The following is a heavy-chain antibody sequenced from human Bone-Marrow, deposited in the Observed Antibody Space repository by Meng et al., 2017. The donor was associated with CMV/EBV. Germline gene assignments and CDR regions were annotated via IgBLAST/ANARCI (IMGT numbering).Heavy chain of an antibody. V-gene: IGHV4-61*01. D-gene: IGHD6-6*01. Sequence: SETLSLTCTVSGGSVSSGSYYWSWIRQPPGKRLEWIGYIYYTGITNYNSSLKGRVTISVDTSKNQFSLKLTSVTAADTAVYYCTRSPRSSSSPFDYWGQGTLVTVSS. CDR3: TRSPRSSSSPFDY. CDR2: IYYTGIT. CDR1: GGSVSSGSYY. J-gene: IGHJ4*02.